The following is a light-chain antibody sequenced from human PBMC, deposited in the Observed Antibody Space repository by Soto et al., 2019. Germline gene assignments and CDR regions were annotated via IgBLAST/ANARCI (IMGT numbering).Light chain of an antibody. CDR3: QQYNNWPPLT. CDR2: GAS. Sequence: EIVMTQSPATLSVSPGESTTLSCRASQSVSGNLAWYQQKPGQAPRLLIYGASTRATGIPARFSGSGSGTEFTLTISSLQSEDFAVYYCQQYNNWPPLTFGGGTKVEIK. CDR1: QSVSGN. V-gene: IGKV3-15*01. J-gene: IGKJ4*01.